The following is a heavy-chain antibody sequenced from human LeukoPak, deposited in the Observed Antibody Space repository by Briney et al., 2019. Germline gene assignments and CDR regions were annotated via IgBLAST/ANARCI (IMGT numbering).Heavy chain of an antibody. CDR1: GGSISSSSYY. CDR3: ARDGMAANKYSPLDN. V-gene: IGHV4-39*01. D-gene: IGHD2-15*01. J-gene: IGHJ4*02. Sequence: SETLSLTCTVSGGSISSSSYYWGWIRQPPGKGLEWIGSIYYSGSTYYNPSLKSRVTILVDTSKNQFSLNLNSVTAADTAVYYCARDGMAANKYSPLDNWGQGTLVTVSS. CDR2: IYYSGST.